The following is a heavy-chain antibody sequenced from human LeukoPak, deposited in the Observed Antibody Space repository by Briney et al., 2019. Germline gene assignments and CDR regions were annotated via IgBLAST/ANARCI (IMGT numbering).Heavy chain of an antibody. V-gene: IGHV3-73*01. D-gene: IGHD3-16*02. CDR1: GFTFSGSA. CDR3: TSTITFGGVIGPTLDY. Sequence: GGSLRLSCAASGFTFSGSAMHWVRQASGKGLEWVGRIRSKANSYATAYAASVKGRFTISRDDSKNTAYLHMNSLKTEDTAVYYCTSTITFGGVIGPTLDYWGQGTLVTVSS. CDR2: IRSKANSYAT. J-gene: IGHJ4*02.